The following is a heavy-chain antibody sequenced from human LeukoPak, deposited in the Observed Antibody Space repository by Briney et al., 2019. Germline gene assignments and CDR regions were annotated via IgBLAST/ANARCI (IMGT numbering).Heavy chain of an antibody. D-gene: IGHD1-1*01. CDR3: ARGPPRGKYYYMDV. CDR2: IGTASDT. V-gene: IGHV3-13*01. J-gene: IGHJ6*03. Sequence: GGSLRLSCAASGFTFSSFDMHWVRQPTGQGLEWVSTIGTASDTYYPGSVEGRFTLSRDNAKNSLYLQMNSQTAGDTAVYYCARGPPRGKYYYMDVWGKGTTVTVSS. CDR1: GFTFSSFD.